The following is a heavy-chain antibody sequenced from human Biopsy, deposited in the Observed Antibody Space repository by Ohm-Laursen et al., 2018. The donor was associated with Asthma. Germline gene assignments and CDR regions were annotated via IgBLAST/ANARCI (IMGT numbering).Heavy chain of an antibody. CDR2: ISAYNGNT. J-gene: IGHJ6*02. V-gene: IGHV1-18*04. D-gene: IGHD6-13*01. Sequence: ASVKVSCKASGYPFTSYGISWVRQAPGQGLEWMGWISAYNGNTNYAQKLQGRVTMTTDTSTSTAYMELRSLRSDDTAVYYCAREGIAAAGGNLYYYYGMDVWGQGTTVTVSS. CDR1: GYPFTSYG. CDR3: AREGIAAAGGNLYYYYGMDV.